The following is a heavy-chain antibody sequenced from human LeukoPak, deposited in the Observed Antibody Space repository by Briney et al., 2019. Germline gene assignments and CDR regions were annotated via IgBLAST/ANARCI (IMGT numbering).Heavy chain of an antibody. D-gene: IGHD3-10*01. CDR3: ARVLGGGFGEFRYYYMDV. J-gene: IGHJ6*03. CDR2: IYYSGST. V-gene: IGHV4-59*01. Sequence: PSETLSLTCAVYGGSFSGYYWSWIRQPPGKGLEWIGYIYYSGSTTYNPSLRSRVTISVDTSNNQFSLKLSSVTAADTAMYYCARVLGGGFGEFRYYYMDVWGKGTTVTISS. CDR1: GGSFSGYY.